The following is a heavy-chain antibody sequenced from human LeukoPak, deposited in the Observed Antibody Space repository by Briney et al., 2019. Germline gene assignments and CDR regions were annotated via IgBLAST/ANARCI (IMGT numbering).Heavy chain of an antibody. D-gene: IGHD5-24*01. CDR3: ARQDGYNRGLWAFDF. J-gene: IGHJ3*01. V-gene: IGHV4-59*08. Sequence: PSETLSLTCTVSGGSISSYYWSWVRQLPGKGLEWIDHIFYNGNTNYNPSLKSRLTISVDTSKNQFSLRLNSVTAADTAVYYCARQDGYNRGLWAFDFWGPGTMVTVSS. CDR2: IFYNGNT. CDR1: GGSISSYY.